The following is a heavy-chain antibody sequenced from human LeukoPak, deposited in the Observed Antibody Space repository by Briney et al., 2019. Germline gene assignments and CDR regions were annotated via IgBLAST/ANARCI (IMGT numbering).Heavy chain of an antibody. CDR3: ARSARGYSYAYESNFDY. CDR1: GGTFSSYA. Sequence: SVKVSCKASGGTFSSYAISWVRQAPGQGLEWMGGIIPIFGTANYAQKFQGRVTITADESTSTAYMELSSLRSEDTAVCYCARSARGYSYAYESNFDYWGQGTLVTVSS. D-gene: IGHD5-18*01. CDR2: IIPIFGTA. V-gene: IGHV1-69*13. J-gene: IGHJ4*02.